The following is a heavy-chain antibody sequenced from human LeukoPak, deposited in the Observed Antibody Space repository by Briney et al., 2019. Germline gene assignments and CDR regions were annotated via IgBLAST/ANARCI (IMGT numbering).Heavy chain of an antibody. CDR3: ARARSSGWLGWFDP. D-gene: IGHD6-19*01. Sequence: SETLSPTCTVSGGSISSYYWSWIRQPPGKGLEWIGYIYYSGSTNYNPSLKSRVTISVDTSKNQFSLKLSSVTAADTAVYYCARARSSGWLGWFDPWGQGTLVTVSS. CDR1: GGSISSYY. J-gene: IGHJ5*02. CDR2: IYYSGST. V-gene: IGHV4-59*01.